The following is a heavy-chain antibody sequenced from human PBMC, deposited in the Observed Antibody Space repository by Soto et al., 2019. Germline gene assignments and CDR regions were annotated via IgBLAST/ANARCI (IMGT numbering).Heavy chain of an antibody. CDR2: IKQDGSEK. Sequence: EVQLVESGGGLVQHGGSLRLSCAASGFTFSNYWMTWVRQAPGKGLEWVANIKQDGSEKYYVDSVKGRFTISRDNAKNSLYLQMNSLRAEDTAVYYCATEWAYSSGSYWGLGTLVTVSS. CDR3: ATEWAYSSGSY. J-gene: IGHJ4*02. D-gene: IGHD6-19*01. CDR1: GFTFSNYW. V-gene: IGHV3-7*01.